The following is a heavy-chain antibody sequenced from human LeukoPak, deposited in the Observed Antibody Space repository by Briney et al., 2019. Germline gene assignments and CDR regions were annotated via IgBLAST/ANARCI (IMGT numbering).Heavy chain of an antibody. V-gene: IGHV3-23*01. Sequence: PGGSLRLSCAAPGFTFSSSAMTWVRQAPGKGLEWVSAISGSGGSTSYAASVKGRFTISRDNSKNTLYLQMNSLRAEDTAVYYCAKDRAGYCSGGSCYSAFDIWGQGTMVTVSS. J-gene: IGHJ3*02. CDR1: GFTFSSSA. CDR2: ISGSGGST. D-gene: IGHD2-15*01. CDR3: AKDRAGYCSGGSCYSAFDI.